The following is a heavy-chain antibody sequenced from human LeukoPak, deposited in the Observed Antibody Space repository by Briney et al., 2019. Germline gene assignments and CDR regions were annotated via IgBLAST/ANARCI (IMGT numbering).Heavy chain of an antibody. Sequence: XXSXXGSNLYYRDSVKGRFTISRENAKNSLYLQMNSLRAEDTAVYYCARDFYCSGGSCYDYYYYMDVWGKGTTVTVSS. D-gene: IGHD2-15*01. J-gene: IGHJ6*03. V-gene: IGHV3-48*03. CDR3: ARDFYCSGGSCYDYYYYMDV. CDR2: XSXXGSNL.